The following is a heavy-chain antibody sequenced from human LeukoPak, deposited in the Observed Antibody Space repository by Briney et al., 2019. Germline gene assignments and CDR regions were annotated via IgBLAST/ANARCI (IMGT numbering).Heavy chain of an antibody. Sequence: QPGGSLRLSCAASGFIFSSYAMSWVRQAPGKGLEWVSAISGSGGSTYYADSVKGRFTISRDNSKNTLYLQMNSLRAEDTAVYYCAKDRARYDILTGYYRGPFDYWGQGTLVTVSS. V-gene: IGHV3-23*01. D-gene: IGHD3-9*01. CDR3: AKDRARYDILTGYYRGPFDY. J-gene: IGHJ4*02. CDR2: ISGSGGST. CDR1: GFIFSSYA.